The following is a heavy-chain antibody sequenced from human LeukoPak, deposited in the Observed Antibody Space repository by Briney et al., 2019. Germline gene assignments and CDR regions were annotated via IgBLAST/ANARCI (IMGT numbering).Heavy chain of an antibody. D-gene: IGHD3-3*01. J-gene: IGHJ4*02. CDR1: GGPFSGYY. V-gene: IGHV4-34*01. CDR2: INHSGST. Sequence: SETLSLTCAVYGGPFSGYYWSWIRQPPGKGLEWIGEINHSGSTSYNPSLTSRVTISVETSKNQFSLTLSSVTAADTAVYYCARLYFSRNVFIPAQWDYWGQGTLVTVSS. CDR3: ARLYFSRNVFIPAQWDY.